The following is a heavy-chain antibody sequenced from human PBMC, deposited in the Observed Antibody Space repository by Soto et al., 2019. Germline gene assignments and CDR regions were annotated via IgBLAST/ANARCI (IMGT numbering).Heavy chain of an antibody. V-gene: IGHV4-59*11. Sequence: QVHLQESGPGLEKPSETLSLTCTVSGGSINNHYWSWIRQAPGKGLEWIGYIYYTGSTNYNPSLKSRVTMSVDTSKNQFSLNLTSLTAADTAIYYCARANWYSEYWGQGTLVTVSS. CDR1: GGSINNHY. D-gene: IGHD2-8*01. CDR3: ARANWYSEY. J-gene: IGHJ4*02. CDR2: IYYTGST.